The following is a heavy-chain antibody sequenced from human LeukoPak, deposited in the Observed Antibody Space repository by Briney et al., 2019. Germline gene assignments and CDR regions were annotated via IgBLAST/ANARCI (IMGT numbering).Heavy chain of an antibody. D-gene: IGHD3-22*01. CDR1: SGSISSSSYY. V-gene: IGHV4-39*01. CDR2: IYYSGST. J-gene: IGHJ4*02. Sequence: PSETLSLTCTVSSGSISSSSYYWGWIRQPPGKGLEWIGSIYYSGSTYYNPSLKSRVTISVDTSKNQFSLKLSSVTAADTAVYYCAISIYSSGYYNDYWGQGTLVTVSS. CDR3: AISIYSSGYYNDY.